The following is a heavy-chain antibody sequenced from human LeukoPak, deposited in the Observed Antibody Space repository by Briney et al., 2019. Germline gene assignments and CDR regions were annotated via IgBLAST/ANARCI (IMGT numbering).Heavy chain of an antibody. Sequence: GGSLRLSCAASGFTFSSYGMHWVRQAPGKGPEWVAVISYDGTNKYYADSVKGRFTISRDNSKNTVYLQMNSLRAEDTAVYYCARGSIVGARGLGDYWGQGTLVTVSS. D-gene: IGHD1-26*01. CDR2: ISYDGTNK. J-gene: IGHJ4*02. CDR1: GFTFSSYG. V-gene: IGHV3-30*03. CDR3: ARGSIVGARGLGDY.